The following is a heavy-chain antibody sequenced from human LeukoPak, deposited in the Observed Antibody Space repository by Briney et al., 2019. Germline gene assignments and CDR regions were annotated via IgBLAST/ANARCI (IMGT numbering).Heavy chain of an antibody. CDR1: GFTFSSYE. CDR2: ISSSGSTI. Sequence: GGSLRLSCAASGFTFSSYEMNWVRQAPGKGLEWVSYISSSGSTIYYADSVKGRFTISRDNAKNSLYLQMNSLRAEDTAVYYCARDLRYCSTTSCGNYFDYWGQGTLVTVSS. CDR3: ARDLRYCSTTSCGNYFDY. V-gene: IGHV3-48*03. J-gene: IGHJ4*02. D-gene: IGHD2-2*01.